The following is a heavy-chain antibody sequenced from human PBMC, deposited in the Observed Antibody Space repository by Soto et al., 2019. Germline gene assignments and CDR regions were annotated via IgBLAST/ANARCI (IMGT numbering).Heavy chain of an antibody. CDR1: VFSFRDYF. CDR3: ARDDYTYGVY. V-gene: IGHV3-11*01. J-gene: IGHJ4*02. Sequence: RGSLLLSCASSVFSFRDYFMSWIRQAPGKGLEWVSYIGPYGNSIYYADSVKGRFTISRDDAKKSLYLHMNSLRAEDTAVYYCARDDYTYGVYWGQGSMVTVSS. CDR2: IGPYGNSI. D-gene: IGHD3-3*01.